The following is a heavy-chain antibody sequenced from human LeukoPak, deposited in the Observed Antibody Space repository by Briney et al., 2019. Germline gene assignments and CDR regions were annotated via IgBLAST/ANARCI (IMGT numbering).Heavy chain of an antibody. Sequence: PSETLSLTCTVPGGSFSSSSYYWGRMRQPPGKGLEGIGSIYYSGSTYYSPSLKSRVTISVDTSKNQCTLKPSSVTAADTAVYYCARHSTFNSRGFDYWGQGTLVTVSS. CDR2: IYYSGST. D-gene: IGHD3-16*01. CDR3: ARHSTFNSRGFDY. CDR1: GGSFSSSSYY. J-gene: IGHJ4*02. V-gene: IGHV4-39*01.